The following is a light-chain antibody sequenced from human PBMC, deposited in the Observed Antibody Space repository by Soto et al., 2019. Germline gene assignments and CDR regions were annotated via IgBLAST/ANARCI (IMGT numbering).Light chain of an antibody. Sequence: QSVLTQSPSASASLGASVKLACTLSSGHSSYAIAWHQQQPEKGPRCLMKLHNDGSYIKGDGIPDRFSGSSSGAERYLTISSLQSEDEADYYCQTWGTDIDWVFGGGTKLTVL. CDR1: SGHSSYA. V-gene: IGLV4-69*01. CDR3: QTWGTDIDWV. J-gene: IGLJ3*02. CDR2: LHNDGSY.